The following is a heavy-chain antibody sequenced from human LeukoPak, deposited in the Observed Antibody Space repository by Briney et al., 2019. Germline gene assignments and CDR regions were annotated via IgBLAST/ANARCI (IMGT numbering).Heavy chain of an antibody. Sequence: GGSLRLSCAASGFTVSSNYMSWVRQAPGKGLEWVSVIYSGGSTYYADSVKGRFTISRDNSKNTLYLQMNSLRAEDTAVYYCARMSGYPPSFFDYWGQGTLVTVSS. CDR3: ARMSGYPPSFFDY. V-gene: IGHV3-53*01. CDR2: IYSGGST. J-gene: IGHJ4*02. CDR1: GFTVSSNY. D-gene: IGHD6-25*01.